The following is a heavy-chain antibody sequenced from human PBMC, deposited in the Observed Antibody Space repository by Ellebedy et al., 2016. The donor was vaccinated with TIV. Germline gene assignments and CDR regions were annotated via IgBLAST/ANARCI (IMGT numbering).Heavy chain of an antibody. V-gene: IGHV3-21*01. D-gene: IGHD5-18*01. CDR1: GFTFSSYS. Sequence: GESLKISXAASGFTFSSYSMNWVRQAPGKGLEWVSSISSSSSYIYYADSVKGRFTISRDNAKNSLYLQMNSLRAEDTAVYYCARDGGYSYGPGYFDYWGQGTLVTVSS. J-gene: IGHJ4*02. CDR3: ARDGGYSYGPGYFDY. CDR2: ISSSSSYI.